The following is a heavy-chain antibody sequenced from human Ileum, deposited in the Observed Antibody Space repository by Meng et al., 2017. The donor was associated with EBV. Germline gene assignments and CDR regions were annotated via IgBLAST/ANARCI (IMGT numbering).Heavy chain of an antibody. Sequence: QVPLRESGPALVKPSATLSLTCAVSGDSITNHNWWAWVRQPPGKGLEWIGEIPHRGSSAYNPSLKSRVSMSIDKSKNQFSLKLTSVTAADTVVYHCLRGSGGSVWGQGTLVTVSS. CDR2: IPHRGSS. V-gene: IGHV4-4*02. CDR1: GDSITNHNW. J-gene: IGHJ1*01. D-gene: IGHD3-10*01. CDR3: LRGSGGSV.